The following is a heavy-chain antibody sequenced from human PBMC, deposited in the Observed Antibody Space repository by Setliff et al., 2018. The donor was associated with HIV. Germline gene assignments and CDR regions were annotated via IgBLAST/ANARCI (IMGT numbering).Heavy chain of an antibody. V-gene: IGHV1-69*04. CDR3: ARDFHVLGYCSADSCPYDASDV. J-gene: IGHJ3*01. Sequence: SVKVSCTASVGTFSAYAVNWVRQAPGQGLEWMGRIISILGTPNYSHKFQGRVTITADKSTTTTYMELSSLRSDDTAIYYCARDFHVLGYCSADSCPYDASDVWGQGTMVTVSS. CDR2: IISILGTP. CDR1: VGTFSAYA. D-gene: IGHD2-15*01.